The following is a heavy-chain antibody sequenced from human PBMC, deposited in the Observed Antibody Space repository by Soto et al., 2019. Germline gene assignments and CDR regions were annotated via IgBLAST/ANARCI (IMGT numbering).Heavy chain of an antibody. CDR2: IYATVTT. D-gene: IGHD1-1*01. V-gene: IGHV4-4*07. Sequence: SETLSLTCTVSGASISGFYRTWIRKSAGKGLEWIGRIYATVTTDYNPSLKSRVMMSVDTSKKQFSLKLRSVTAADTAVYYCVRDGTKTLRDWFERWGQGTPVAVSS. CDR3: VRDGTKTLRDWFER. J-gene: IGHJ5*02. CDR1: GASISGFY.